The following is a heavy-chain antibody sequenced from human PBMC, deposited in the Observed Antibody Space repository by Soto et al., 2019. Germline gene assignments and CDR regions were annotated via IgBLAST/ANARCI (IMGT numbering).Heavy chain of an antibody. J-gene: IGHJ3*02. Sequence: GGSLRLSCAASGFTFSSYAMSWVRQAPGKGLEWVSAISGSGGSTYYADSVKGRFTISRDNSKNTLYLQMNSLRAEDTAVYYYAKEWLHLGELLSAFDIWGQGTMVTVSS. CDR2: ISGSGGST. D-gene: IGHD3-16*01. CDR1: GFTFSSYA. V-gene: IGHV3-23*01. CDR3: AKEWLHLGELLSAFDI.